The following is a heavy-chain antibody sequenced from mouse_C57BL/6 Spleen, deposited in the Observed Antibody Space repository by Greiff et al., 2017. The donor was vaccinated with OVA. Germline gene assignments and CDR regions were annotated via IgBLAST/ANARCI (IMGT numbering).Heavy chain of an antibody. V-gene: IGHV5-6*02. CDR1: GFTFSSYG. CDR3: ARRPWFAY. Sequence: EVKLVESGGDLVKPGGSLKLSCAASGFTFSSYGMSWVRQTPDKRLEWVATISSGGSYTYYPDSVKGRFTISRDNAKNTLYLQMSSLKSEDTAMYDCARRPWFAYWGQGTLVTVSA. J-gene: IGHJ3*01. CDR2: ISSGGSYT.